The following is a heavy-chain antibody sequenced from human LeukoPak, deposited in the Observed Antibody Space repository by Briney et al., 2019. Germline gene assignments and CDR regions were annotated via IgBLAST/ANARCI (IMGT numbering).Heavy chain of an antibody. Sequence: PSETLSLTCSVSGGSISSYYWTWIRQPPGKGLEWIGYRYYSGGTTYNPSLKSRVTMSVDTSKSQFSLKLISVTAADTAIYYCARVRGDFETDWGQGTLVTVSS. CDR2: RYYSGGT. D-gene: IGHD3-16*01. CDR3: ARVRGDFETD. CDR1: GGSISSYY. J-gene: IGHJ1*01. V-gene: IGHV4-59*01.